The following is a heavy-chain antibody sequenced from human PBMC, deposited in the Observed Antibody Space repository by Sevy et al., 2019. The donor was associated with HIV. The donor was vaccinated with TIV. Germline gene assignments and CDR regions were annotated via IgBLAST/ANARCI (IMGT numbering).Heavy chain of an antibody. J-gene: IGHJ5*02. Sequence: SETLSLTCNVSGGSISSSGSFWGWIRQSPGKGLEWIGDISYVGKTNYNPSLRGRVTISRDTSNIHFSLRLKYVSAADTGVYYCAKIFAHWGQGTLVTVSS. V-gene: IGHV4-39*02. CDR1: GGSISSSGSF. CDR3: AKIFAH. CDR2: ISYVGKT.